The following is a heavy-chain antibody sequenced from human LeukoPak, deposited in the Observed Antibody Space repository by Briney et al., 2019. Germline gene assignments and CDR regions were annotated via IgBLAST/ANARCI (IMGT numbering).Heavy chain of an antibody. CDR2: INHSGST. CDR1: GGSFSGYY. CDR3: ARRGYYGSGSYFFDY. J-gene: IGHJ4*02. Sequence: TTAETLSLTCGVYGGSFSGYYWSWIRQPPGKGLEWIGEINHSGSTNYNPSLKSRVPISVDTSKNQFSLKLSSVTAADTAVYYCARRGYYGSGSYFFDYWGQGTLVTVSS. V-gene: IGHV4-34*01. D-gene: IGHD3-10*01.